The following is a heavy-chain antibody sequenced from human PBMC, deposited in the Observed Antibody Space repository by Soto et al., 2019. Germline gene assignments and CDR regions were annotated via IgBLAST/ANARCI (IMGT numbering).Heavy chain of an antibody. V-gene: IGHV3-30-3*01. D-gene: IGHD3-10*01. CDR1: GFTFSSYA. J-gene: IGHJ4*02. CDR3: ARDGEGQPGDY. Sequence: QVQLVESGGGVVQPGRSLRLSCAASGFTFSSYAMHWVRQAPGKGLEWVAVISYDGSNKYYADSVKGRFTISRDNSKNTLYLQMNSLRAEDTAVYYCARDGEGQPGDYWGQGTLVTVSS. CDR2: ISYDGSNK.